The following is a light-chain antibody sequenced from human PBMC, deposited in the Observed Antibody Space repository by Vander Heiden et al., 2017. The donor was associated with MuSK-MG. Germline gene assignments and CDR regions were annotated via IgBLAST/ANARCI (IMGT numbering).Light chain of an antibody. CDR1: QSISSY. CDR3: QQSNSTPLT. CDR2: AAS. V-gene: IGKV1-39*01. Sequence: DIHMTHSPSSLSASVGDRVTITCRASQSISSYLNWYQQKPGKAPKLLIYAASSLESGVPSRFSGSGSGTDFTLTISSLQPEDFATYYCQQSNSTPLTFGGGTKVEIK. J-gene: IGKJ4*01.